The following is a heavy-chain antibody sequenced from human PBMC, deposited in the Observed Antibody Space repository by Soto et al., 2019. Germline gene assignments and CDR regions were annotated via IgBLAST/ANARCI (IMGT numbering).Heavy chain of an antibody. J-gene: IGHJ6*02. CDR3: ARGEVAGTDYYYGMDV. CDR1: GYTFTGYY. V-gene: IGHV1-2*04. D-gene: IGHD6-19*01. CDR2: INPNSGGT. Sequence: ASVKVSCKASGYTFTGYYMHWVRQAPGQGLEWMGWINPNSGGTNYAQKFQGWVTMTRDTSISTAYMELSRLRSDDTAVYYCARGEVAGTDYYYGMDVWGQGTTVTVSS.